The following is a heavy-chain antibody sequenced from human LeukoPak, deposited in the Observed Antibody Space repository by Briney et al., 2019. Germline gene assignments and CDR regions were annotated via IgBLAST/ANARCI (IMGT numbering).Heavy chain of an antibody. CDR2: ISAYNGNT. V-gene: IGHV1-18*01. CDR1: GYTFTSYG. Sequence: GASVTVSCKASGYTFTSYGFSWVRQAPGQGLGWMGWISAYNGNTNYVQKLQGRVTMTTDTSTSTAYMELRSLRSDDTAVYYCARGQSDPYFDYWGQGTLVTVSS. J-gene: IGHJ4*02. CDR3: ARGQSDPYFDY.